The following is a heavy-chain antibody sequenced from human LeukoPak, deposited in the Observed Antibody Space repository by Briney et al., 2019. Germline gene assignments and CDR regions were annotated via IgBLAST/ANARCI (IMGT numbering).Heavy chain of an antibody. CDR1: VLTYSGSA. V-gene: IGHV3-23*01. CDR2: ISYSAANS. Sequence: GGSLRLSCAASVLTYSGSAMSWVRQAPGGELEWVSLISYSAANSYYTDSVRGRFSSAKDNSKDTLHMHMLSPRAADTAIYYCARDMQLSTWGLGTMVTVSS. CDR3: ARDMQLST. J-gene: IGHJ3*01. D-gene: IGHD3-16*02.